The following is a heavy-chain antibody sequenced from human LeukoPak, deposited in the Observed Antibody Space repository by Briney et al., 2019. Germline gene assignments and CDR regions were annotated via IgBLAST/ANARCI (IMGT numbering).Heavy chain of an antibody. CDR2: TYYRSKWYN. V-gene: IGHV6-1*01. CDR1: GDSVSSNSAA. CDR3: AGEISYCSSTSCYDAFDI. J-gene: IGHJ3*02. D-gene: IGHD2-2*01. Sequence: SQTLSLTCAISGDSVSSNSAAWNWIRQSPSRGLEWLGRTYYRSKWYNDYAVSVKSRITINPDTSKNQFSLQLNSVTPEDTAVYYCAGEISYCSSTSCYDAFDIWGQGTMVTVSS.